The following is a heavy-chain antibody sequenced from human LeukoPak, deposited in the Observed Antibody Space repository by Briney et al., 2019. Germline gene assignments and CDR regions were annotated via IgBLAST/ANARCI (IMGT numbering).Heavy chain of an antibody. J-gene: IGHJ5*02. CDR3: ARRLTQYDCFDP. Sequence: SQTLSLTCAISGDSVSSNSVTWNWIRQSPSRGLEWLGRTYYRSTWYNDYAVSVRGRITVNPDTSKNQFSLHLNSVTPEDTAVNYCARRLTQYDCFDPWGQGILVTVSS. V-gene: IGHV6-1*01. CDR2: TYYRSTWYN. D-gene: IGHD2-2*01. CDR1: GDSVSSNSVT.